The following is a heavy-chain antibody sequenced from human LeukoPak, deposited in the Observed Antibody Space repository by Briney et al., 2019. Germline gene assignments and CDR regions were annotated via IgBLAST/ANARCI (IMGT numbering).Heavy chain of an antibody. J-gene: IGHJ4*02. D-gene: IGHD1-26*01. CDR2: IYSGGSI. Sequence: GGSLRLSCAVSGFTVSSDYMSWVRQAPGKGLEWVSVIYSGGSIYYADSVKGRFAISTDDSKNTLYLQMNSLRAEDTAVYYCARAYQWVSLWGQGPLVTVSS. V-gene: IGHV3-53*01. CDR1: GFTVSSDY. CDR3: ARAYQWVSL.